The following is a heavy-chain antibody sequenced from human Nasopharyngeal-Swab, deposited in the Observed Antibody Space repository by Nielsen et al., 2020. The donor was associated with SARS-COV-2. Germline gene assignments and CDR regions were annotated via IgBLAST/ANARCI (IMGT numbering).Heavy chain of an antibody. CDR2: ISGSDHTT. D-gene: IGHD5-12*01. V-gene: IGHV3-23*01. Sequence: GESLKISCAASGFTFRSYAISWVHQAPGKGLGWVSVISGSDHTTYYADSVKGRFTISRDNSKNTVNLQMNSLRVEDTAIYYCAKDRDSGDDSDDYYHYYGMDVWGQGTTVTVFS. CDR1: GFTFRSYA. J-gene: IGHJ6*02. CDR3: AKDRDSGDDSDDYYHYYGMDV.